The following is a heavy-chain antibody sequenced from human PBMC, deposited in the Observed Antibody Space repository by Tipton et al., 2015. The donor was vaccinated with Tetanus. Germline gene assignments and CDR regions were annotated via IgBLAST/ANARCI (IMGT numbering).Heavy chain of an antibody. CDR1: GDSVSSNSAV. V-gene: IGHV6-1*01. D-gene: IGHD2-8*01. CDR2: TYYKSRWST. Sequence: GLVKPSQTLSLTCAISGDSVSSNSAVWNWIRQSPSRGLEWLGRTYYKSRWSTNYAVSVKSRITINPDTSKNQFSLQLTSMTPEEAAVYYCARGDVSFDIWGHGTMVTVSS. CDR3: ARGDVSFDI. J-gene: IGHJ3*02.